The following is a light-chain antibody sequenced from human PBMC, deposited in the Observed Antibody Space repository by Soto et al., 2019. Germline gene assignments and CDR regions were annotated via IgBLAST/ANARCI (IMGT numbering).Light chain of an antibody. CDR1: HSVGST. CDR2: DTS. Sequence: MTQSPSTLSVSPGERDTLSCRASHSVGSTLAWYQQKPGQAPRLLMYDTSTRATGIPARFSGSGSGTDFTLTISSLEPDDFAVYYCQQYSDWPPWRFGQGTKVDIK. J-gene: IGKJ1*01. V-gene: IGKV3-15*01. CDR3: QQYSDWPPWR.